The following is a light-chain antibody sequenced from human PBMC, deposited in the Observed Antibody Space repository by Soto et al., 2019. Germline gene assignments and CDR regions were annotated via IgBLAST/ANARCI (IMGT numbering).Light chain of an antibody. CDR1: SSDVGGYNF. V-gene: IGLV2-14*01. J-gene: IGLJ2*01. CDR3: SSYTSTSTVV. Sequence: QSALTQPASVPGSPGQSITISCTGTSSDVGGYNFVSWYQQHPGKAPKLMFYDVTNRPSGISNRFSGSKSGNTASLTISGLQAEDEAVYYCSSYTSTSTVVFGGGTKLTVL. CDR2: DVT.